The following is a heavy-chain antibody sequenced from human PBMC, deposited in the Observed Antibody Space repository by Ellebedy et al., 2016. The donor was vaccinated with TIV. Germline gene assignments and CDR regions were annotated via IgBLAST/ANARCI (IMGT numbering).Heavy chain of an antibody. CDR3: ARLTVTSYYYYYGMDV. V-gene: IGHV4-59*08. D-gene: IGHD4-17*01. Sequence: SETLSLTCTVSGGSISSYYWSWIRQPPGKGLEWVGDIYYSGSTNYNPSLKSRVTISVDTSKNQFSLKLSTVTAADTAVYYCARLTVTSYYYYYGMDVWGQGTTVTVSS. CDR1: GGSISSYY. CDR2: IYYSGST. J-gene: IGHJ6*02.